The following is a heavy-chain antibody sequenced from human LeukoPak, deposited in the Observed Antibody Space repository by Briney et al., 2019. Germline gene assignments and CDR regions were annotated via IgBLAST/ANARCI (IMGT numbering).Heavy chain of an antibody. Sequence: GGSLRLSCVVSGFTFNNYAMSWVRQAPGKGLEWVSTISGSVVSTYYADSVKGRFTISRDNSKNTLYLQMNSLRAEDTAVYYCAKHVGESEYYGMDAWGQGTTVTVSS. CDR1: GFTFNNYA. CDR3: AKHVGESEYYGMDA. D-gene: IGHD3-16*01. J-gene: IGHJ6*02. V-gene: IGHV3-23*01. CDR2: ISGSVVST.